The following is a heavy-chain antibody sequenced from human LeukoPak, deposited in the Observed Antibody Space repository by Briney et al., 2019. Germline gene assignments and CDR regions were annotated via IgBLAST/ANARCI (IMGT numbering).Heavy chain of an antibody. CDR1: GYTVTSYG. D-gene: IGHD3-10*01. Sequence: ASVKVSCKAAGYTVTSYGISWVRHAPGQGLEWMGWISAYNGNTNYAQKLQRRGTMTTDTSTSTAYMELRSLRSDDTAVYYCARDRGYRRGSYYFGYWGQGTLVTVSS. CDR3: ARDRGYRRGSYYFGY. V-gene: IGHV1-18*01. CDR2: ISAYNGNT. J-gene: IGHJ4*02.